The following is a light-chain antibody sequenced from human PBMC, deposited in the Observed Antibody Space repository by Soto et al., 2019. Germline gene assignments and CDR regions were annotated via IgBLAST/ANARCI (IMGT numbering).Light chain of an antibody. CDR3: CLYIGATTYV. Sequence: QSVLAQPAPVSGSPGQSITISCTGTSGIVGSFSLVSWYQQHPGKAPKAIISEGHRRPSGVADRCSSSTSINSPSLTVSRLQADDEADYYCCLYIGATTYVFGSGTKGT. V-gene: IGLV2-23*01. J-gene: IGLJ1*01. CDR1: SGIVGSFSL. CDR2: EGH.